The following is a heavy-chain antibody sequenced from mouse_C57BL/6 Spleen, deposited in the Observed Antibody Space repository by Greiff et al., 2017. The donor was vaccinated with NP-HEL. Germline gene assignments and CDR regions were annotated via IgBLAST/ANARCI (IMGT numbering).Heavy chain of an antibody. CDR1: GFSLTSYG. CDR3: ARSSPYYYAMDY. CDR2: IWSDGST. J-gene: IGHJ4*01. Sequence: QVQLKQSGPGLVAPSQSLSITCTVSGFSLTSYGVHWVRQPPGKGLEWLVVIWSDGSTTYNSAIKSRLSISKDNSKSQVFLKMNSLQTDDTAMYYCARSSPYYYAMDYWGQGTSVTVSS. V-gene: IGHV2-6*03. D-gene: IGHD1-1*01.